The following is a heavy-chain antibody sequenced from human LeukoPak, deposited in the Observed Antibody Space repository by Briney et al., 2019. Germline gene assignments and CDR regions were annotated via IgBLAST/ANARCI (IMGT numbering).Heavy chain of an antibody. V-gene: IGHV4-59*01. CDR2: IYYSGST. D-gene: IGHD3-22*01. CDR3: ARINYYDSSGYYTEPAFDI. CDR1: GGSISSYY. J-gene: IGHJ3*02. Sequence: PSETLSLTCTVSGGSISSYYWSWIRQPPGKGLEWIGYIYYSGSTNYNPSLKSRVTISVDTSKNQFSLKLSSVTAADTAVYYCARINYYDSSGYYTEPAFDIWGQRTMVTVSS.